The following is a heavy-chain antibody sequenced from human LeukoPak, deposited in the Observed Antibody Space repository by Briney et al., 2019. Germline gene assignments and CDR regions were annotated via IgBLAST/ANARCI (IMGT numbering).Heavy chain of an antibody. D-gene: IGHD3-9*01. J-gene: IGHJ4*02. CDR1: GGSISSYY. CDR2: IYYSGST. V-gene: IGHV4-59*01. Sequence: SETLSLTCTVSGGSISSYYWSWIRQPPGKGLEWIGYIYYSGSTNYNPSLKSRVTISVDTSKNQFSLKLSSVTAADTAVYYCVTLRYSGYYFDYWGQGTLVTVS. CDR3: VTLRYSGYYFDY.